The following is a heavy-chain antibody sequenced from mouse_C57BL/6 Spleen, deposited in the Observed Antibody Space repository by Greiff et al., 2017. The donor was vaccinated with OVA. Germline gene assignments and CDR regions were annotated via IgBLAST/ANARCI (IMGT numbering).Heavy chain of an antibody. D-gene: IGHD2-3*01. Sequence: VQRVESGPELVKPGASVKISCKASGYAFSSSWMNWVKQRPGKGLEWIGRIYPGDGDTNYNGKFKGKATLTADKSSSTAYMQLSSLTSEDSAVYFCARSGIYDGYYEDYFDYWGQGTTLTVSS. CDR3: ARSGIYDGYYEDYFDY. CDR2: IYPGDGDT. CDR1: GYAFSSSW. V-gene: IGHV1-82*01. J-gene: IGHJ2*01.